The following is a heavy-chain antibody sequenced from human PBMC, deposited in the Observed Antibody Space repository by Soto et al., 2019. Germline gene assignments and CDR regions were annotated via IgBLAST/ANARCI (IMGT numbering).Heavy chain of an antibody. CDR3: ARDRVPDY. CDR1: GFTFSSYA. J-gene: IGHJ4*02. CDR2: ISYDGSNK. Sequence: QVQLVESGGGVVQPGRSLRLSCAASGFTFSSYAMHWVRQAPVKGLEWVAVISYDGSNKYYADSVKGRFTISRDNSKNTLYLQMNSLRAEDTAVYYCARDRVPDYWGQGTLVTVSS. D-gene: IGHD1-1*01. V-gene: IGHV3-30-3*01.